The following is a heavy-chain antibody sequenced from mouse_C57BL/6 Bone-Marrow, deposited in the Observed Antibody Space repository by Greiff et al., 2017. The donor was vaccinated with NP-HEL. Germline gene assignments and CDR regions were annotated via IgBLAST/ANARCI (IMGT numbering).Heavy chain of an antibody. Sequence: EVQLQQSGPELVKPGASVKISCKASGYSFTGYYMNWVKQSPEKSLEWIGEINPSTGGTTYNQKFKAKATLTVDKSSSTAYMQLKSLTSEDSAVYYCARGKGWFAYWGQGTLVTVSA. CDR3: ARGKGWFAY. CDR1: GYSFTGYY. CDR2: INPSTGGT. D-gene: IGHD2-1*01. V-gene: IGHV1-42*01. J-gene: IGHJ3*01.